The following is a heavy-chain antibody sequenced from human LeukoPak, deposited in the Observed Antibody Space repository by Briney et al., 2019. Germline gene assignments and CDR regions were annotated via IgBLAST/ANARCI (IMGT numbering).Heavy chain of an antibody. CDR2: ITYSGST. CDR1: GGSITSNSYY. D-gene: IGHD5-12*01. CDR3: ARRGWLRNYFDY. V-gene: IGHV4-39*07. Sequence: SETLSLTCTVSGGSITSNSYYWGWIRQPPGKGLEWIGSITYSGSTYYNPSLKRRVTISIDTSKNQFSLKLSSVTAADTAVYYCARRGWLRNYFDYWGQGTLVTVSS. J-gene: IGHJ4*02.